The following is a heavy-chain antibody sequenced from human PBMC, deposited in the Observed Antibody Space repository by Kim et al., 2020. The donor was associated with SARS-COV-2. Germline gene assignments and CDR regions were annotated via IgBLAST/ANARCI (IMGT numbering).Heavy chain of an antibody. CDR2: ISYDGSNK. CDR1: GFTFSSYA. V-gene: IGHV3-30*04. J-gene: IGHJ6*02. Sequence: GGSLRLSCAASGFTFSSYAMHWVRQAPGKGLEWVAVISYDGSNKYYADSVKGRFTISRDNSKNTLYLQMNSLRAEDTAVYYCAREVSSSWYPNYYYGMDVWGQGTTVTVSS. CDR3: AREVSSSWYPNYYYGMDV. D-gene: IGHD6-13*01.